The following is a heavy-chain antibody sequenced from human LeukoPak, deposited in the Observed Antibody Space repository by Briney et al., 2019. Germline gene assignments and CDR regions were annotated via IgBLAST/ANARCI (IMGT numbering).Heavy chain of an antibody. CDR1: GDSIIRYF. J-gene: IGHJ6*03. Sequence: PSETLSLISTVSGDSIIRYFWSWIRQTPGKRLDWIGRIYDNGRGKYNPSLKSRVTISLDKSNNQFSLNLTSVTAADTAVYFCARGSPSSTIYYYMDVWGKGTTVTVSS. CDR2: IYDNGRG. D-gene: IGHD5-24*01. CDR3: ARGSPSSTIYYYMDV. V-gene: IGHV4-4*07.